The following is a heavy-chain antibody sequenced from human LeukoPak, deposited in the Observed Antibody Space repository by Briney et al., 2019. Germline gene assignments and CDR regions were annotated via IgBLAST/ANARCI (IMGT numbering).Heavy chain of an antibody. CDR1: GYTFPNYG. J-gene: IGHJ6*03. CDR2: ISTYNGNT. Sequence: GASVKVSCKASGYTFPNYGISWVRQAPGQGLEWMGWISTYNGNTNYAQKLQGRVTMTTDTSTSTAYMELRSLRSDDTAVYYCARDFPTDHSNQPGYMDVWGKGTTVTVSS. V-gene: IGHV1-18*01. D-gene: IGHD4-11*01. CDR3: ARDFPTDHSNQPGYMDV.